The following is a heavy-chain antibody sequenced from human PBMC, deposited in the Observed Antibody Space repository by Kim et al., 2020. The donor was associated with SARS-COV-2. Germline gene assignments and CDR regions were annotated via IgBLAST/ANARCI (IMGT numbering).Heavy chain of an antibody. D-gene: IGHD2-21*01. CDR1: GFTFSSYS. CDR3: ARGPHLAYCGGDCLNSWFDP. CDR2: ISSSSSTI. J-gene: IGHJ5*02. Sequence: GGSLRLSCAASGFTFSSYSMNWVRQAPGKGLEWVSYISSSSSTIYYADSVKGRFTISRDNAKNSLYLQMNSLRDEDTAVYYCARGPHLAYCGGDCLNSWFDPWGQGTLVTVSS. V-gene: IGHV3-48*02.